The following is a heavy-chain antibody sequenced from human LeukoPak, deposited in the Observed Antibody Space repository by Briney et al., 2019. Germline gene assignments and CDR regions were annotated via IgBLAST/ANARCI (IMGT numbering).Heavy chain of an antibody. CDR2: IYYSGST. CDR3: ARADYDILTGQTYNWFDP. D-gene: IGHD3-9*01. CDR1: GGSISSGGYY. J-gene: IGHJ5*02. Sequence: TSQTLSLTCTVSGGSISSGGYYWSWIRQHPGKGLEWIGYIYYSGSTYYNPSLESRVTISVDTSKNQFSLKLSSVTAADTAVYYCARADYDILTGQTYNWFDPWGQGTLVTVSS. V-gene: IGHV4-31*03.